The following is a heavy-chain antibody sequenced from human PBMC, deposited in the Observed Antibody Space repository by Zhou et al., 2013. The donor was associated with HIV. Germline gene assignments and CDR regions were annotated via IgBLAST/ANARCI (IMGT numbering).Heavy chain of an antibody. D-gene: IGHD3-3*01. CDR2: IIPILETP. Sequence: QVQLVQSGAEVKMPGSSVKVSCKASGVSFNNYGISWVRQAPGQGLEWMGRIIPILETPNYAHNFQGRVTITADISTTTVDMELTSLRSEDTAVYYCATTLIGDFSSGHSPSTRGWFGPWGQGTLVTVSS. CDR1: GVSFNNYG. CDR3: ATTLIGDFSSGHSPSTRGWFGP. J-gene: IGHJ5*02. V-gene: IGHV1-69*04.